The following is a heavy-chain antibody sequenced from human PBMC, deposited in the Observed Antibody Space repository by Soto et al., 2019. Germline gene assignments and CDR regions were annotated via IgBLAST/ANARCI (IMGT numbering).Heavy chain of an antibody. CDR3: ARSYIVVVPAATIWGDYGMDV. J-gene: IGHJ6*02. CDR1: GGSFSGYY. Sequence: SETLSLTCAVYGGSFSGYYWSWIRQPPGKGLEWIGEINHSGSTNYNPSLKSRVTISVDTSKNQFSLKLSSVTAADTAVYYCARSYIVVVPAATIWGDYGMDVWGQGTTVT. V-gene: IGHV4-34*01. CDR2: INHSGST. D-gene: IGHD2-2*01.